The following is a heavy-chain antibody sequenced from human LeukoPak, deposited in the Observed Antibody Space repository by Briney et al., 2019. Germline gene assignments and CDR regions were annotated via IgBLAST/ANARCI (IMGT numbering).Heavy chain of an antibody. V-gene: IGHV4-39*07. Sequence: PSETLSLTCTVSGGSISSSSYYWGWIRQPPGKGLEWIGSIYYSGSTYYNPSLKSRVTISVDTSKNQFSLKLSSVTAADTAVYYCARINSSGWHFDYWGQGTLVTVSS. CDR1: GGSISSSSYY. CDR2: IYYSGST. J-gene: IGHJ4*02. D-gene: IGHD6-19*01. CDR3: ARINSSGWHFDY.